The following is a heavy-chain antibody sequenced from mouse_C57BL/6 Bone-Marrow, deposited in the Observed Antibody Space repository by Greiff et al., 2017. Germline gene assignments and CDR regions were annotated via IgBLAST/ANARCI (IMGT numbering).Heavy chain of an antibody. V-gene: IGHV1-55*01. CDR3: ARRYSGDGDN. J-gene: IGHJ2*01. Sequence: QVPLQQPGAELVKPGASVKMSCTASGYTFTSYWITWVKQRPGQGLEWIGDIYPGSGSTNYNEKFKSKATLTVDTSSSTAYMQLSSLTSEDSAVYYGARRYSGDGDNWGQGSTRTVSS. D-gene: IGHD1-3*01. CDR2: IYPGSGST. CDR1: GYTFTSYW.